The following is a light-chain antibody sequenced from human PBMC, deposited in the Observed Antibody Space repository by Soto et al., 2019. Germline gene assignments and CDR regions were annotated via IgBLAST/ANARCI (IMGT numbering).Light chain of an antibody. CDR2: AAS. CDR1: QSISTY. V-gene: IGKV1-39*01. CDR3: QQNYNLPPWT. Sequence: DIQMTQSPPSLSASVGDTITITCRASQSISTYLDWYQVTPGKAPKVLIYAASTLQDGVPSRFSGSGSGTDFTLTINSLQPEAFATYYCQQNYNLPPWTFGQGTKVEIK. J-gene: IGKJ1*01.